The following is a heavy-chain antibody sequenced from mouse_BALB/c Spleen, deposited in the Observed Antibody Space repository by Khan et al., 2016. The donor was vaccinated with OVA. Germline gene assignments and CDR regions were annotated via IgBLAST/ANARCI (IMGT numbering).Heavy chain of an antibody. D-gene: IGHD3-3*01. CDR3: ARDAGRY. CDR2: INPKNGVT. CDR1: GYTFTEYT. Sequence: EVQLQQSGPELVKPGASVKISCKPSGYTFTEYTLHWVKQSNGKSLEWIGVINPKNGVTSYNQKFKGKATLTVDKSSSTAYMEFRSLTAEDSAVYYCARDAGRYWGQGTSVTVSS. J-gene: IGHJ4*01. V-gene: IGHV1-18*01.